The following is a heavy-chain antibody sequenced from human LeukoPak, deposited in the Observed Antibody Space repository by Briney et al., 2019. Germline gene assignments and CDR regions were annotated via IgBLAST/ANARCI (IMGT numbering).Heavy chain of an antibody. Sequence: ASVKVSCKASGGTFNDYALNWVRQAPGQGLEWMGWMNTNTGNPTYAQGFTGRFVFSLDTSVSTAYLQISSLKTEDTAVYYCAVLSYDSSGYYYPFDYWGQGTLVTVSS. CDR2: MNTNTGNP. J-gene: IGHJ4*02. D-gene: IGHD3-22*01. V-gene: IGHV7-4-1*02. CDR1: GGTFNDYA. CDR3: AVLSYDSSGYYYPFDY.